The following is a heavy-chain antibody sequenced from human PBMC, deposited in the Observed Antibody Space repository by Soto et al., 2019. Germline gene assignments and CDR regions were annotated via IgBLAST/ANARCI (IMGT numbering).Heavy chain of an antibody. CDR1: GGTFSSYA. V-gene: IGHV1-69*13. CDR2: IIPMFGTG. CDR3: ARDSGNSSKWYNWFDP. Sequence: ASVKVSCKASGGTFSSYAISWVRQAPGQGLEWMGGIIPMFGTGNYAQKFQGRVTITADESTSTVYMELSSLRSEDTAVYYCARDSGNSSKWYNWFDPWGQGTLVTVSS. J-gene: IGHJ5*02. D-gene: IGHD6-13*01.